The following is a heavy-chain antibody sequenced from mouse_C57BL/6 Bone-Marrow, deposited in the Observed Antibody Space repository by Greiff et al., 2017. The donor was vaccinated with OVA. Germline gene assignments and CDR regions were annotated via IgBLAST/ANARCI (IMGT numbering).Heavy chain of an antibody. D-gene: IGHD1-1*01. Sequence: EVKLVESGPGLVKPSQTVFLTCTVTGISITTGNYRWSWIRQFPGNKLEWIGYIYYSGTITYNPSLTSRTTITRDTPKNQFFLEMNSLTAEDTATYDCARDKVQWTTVDYYAMDYWGQGTSVTVSS. J-gene: IGHJ4*01. CDR1: GISITTGNYR. CDR2: IYYSGTI. V-gene: IGHV3-5*01. CDR3: ARDKVQWTTVDYYAMDY.